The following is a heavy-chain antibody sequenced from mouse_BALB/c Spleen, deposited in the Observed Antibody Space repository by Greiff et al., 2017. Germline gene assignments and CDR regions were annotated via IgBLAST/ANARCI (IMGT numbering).Heavy chain of an antibody. CDR1: GFAFSSYD. D-gene: IGHD3-3*01. Sequence: EVQGVESGGGLVKPGGSLKLSCAASGFAFSSYDMSWVRQTPEKRLEWVAYISSGGGNTYYPDTVKGRFTISRDNAKNTLYLQMSSLKSEDTAMYYCARHRGGWFADWGQGTLVTVSA. V-gene: IGHV5-12-1*01. CDR3: ARHRGGWFAD. CDR2: ISSGGGNT. J-gene: IGHJ3*01.